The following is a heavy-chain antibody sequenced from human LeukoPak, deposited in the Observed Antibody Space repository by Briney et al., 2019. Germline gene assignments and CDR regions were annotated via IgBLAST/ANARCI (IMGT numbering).Heavy chain of an antibody. CDR1: GGSFSGYY. CDR3: ARNGVTIFGVAPSAFDI. CDR2: INHSGST. V-gene: IGHV4-34*01. Sequence: SETLSLTCAVYGGSFSGYYWSWIRQPPGKGLEWIGEINHSGSTNYNPSLKSRVTISVDTSKNQFSLKLSSVTAADTAVYYCARNGVTIFGVAPSAFDIWGQGAMVTVSS. D-gene: IGHD3-3*01. J-gene: IGHJ3*02.